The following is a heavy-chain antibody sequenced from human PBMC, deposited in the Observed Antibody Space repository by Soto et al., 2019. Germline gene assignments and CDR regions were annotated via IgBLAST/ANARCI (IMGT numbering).Heavy chain of an antibody. J-gene: IGHJ4*02. CDR1: GFTFSSYA. V-gene: IGHV3-23*01. Sequence: GGSLRLSCAASGFTFSSYAMSWVRQAPGKGLEWVSGISSSGGDTPYADSVKGRFTISRDNSKNTLYLQMSNLRAEDTAVYFCATKTAGRRPFDYWGQGTLVTVSS. D-gene: IGHD6-13*01. CDR3: ATKTAGRRPFDY. CDR2: ISSSGGDT.